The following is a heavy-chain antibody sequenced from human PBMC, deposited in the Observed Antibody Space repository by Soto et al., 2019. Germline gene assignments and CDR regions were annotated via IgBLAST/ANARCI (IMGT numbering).Heavy chain of an antibody. D-gene: IGHD6-6*01. CDR3: ARARIEARRDLSLFDY. CDR2: IYYSGST. J-gene: IGHJ4*02. Sequence: SETLSLTCTVSGGSISSYYWSWIRQPPGKGLEWIGYIYYSGSTNYNPSLKSRVTISVDTSKNQFSLKLSSVTAADTAVYYCARARIEARRDLSLFDYWGQGTLVTVSS. CDR1: GGSISSYY. V-gene: IGHV4-59*01.